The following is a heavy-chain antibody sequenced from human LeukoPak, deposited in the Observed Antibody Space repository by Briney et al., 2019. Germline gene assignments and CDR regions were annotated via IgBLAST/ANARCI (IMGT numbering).Heavy chain of an antibody. D-gene: IGHD1-1*01. J-gene: IGHJ6*02. CDR1: GFTFSSYA. CDR2: ISGSDGST. V-gene: IGHV3-23*01. CDR3: ARDLQSRASNSPMDE. Sequence: GGSLRLSCAASGFTFSSYAMNWVRQAPGKGLEWVSVISGSDGSTYYADSVRGRFTISRDNAKNSVYLLMNSLRAEDTALYYCARDLQSRASNSPMDEWGQGTTVTVSS.